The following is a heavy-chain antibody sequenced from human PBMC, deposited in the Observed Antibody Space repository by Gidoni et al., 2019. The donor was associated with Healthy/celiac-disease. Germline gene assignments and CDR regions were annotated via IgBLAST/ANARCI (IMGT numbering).Heavy chain of an antibody. D-gene: IGHD3-3*01. Sequence: EVQLVESGGGLVKPGGSLRLSCSASGFTFSSDIMNWVRQSAGKGLEWVSSISSSSSYIYYADSVKGRFTISRDNAKNSLYLQMNSLRAEDTAVYYCARAGFWSGYVVYYYYGMDVWGQGTTVTVSS. J-gene: IGHJ6*02. CDR1: GFTFSSDI. V-gene: IGHV3-21*01. CDR2: ISSSSSYI. CDR3: ARAGFWSGYVVYYYYGMDV.